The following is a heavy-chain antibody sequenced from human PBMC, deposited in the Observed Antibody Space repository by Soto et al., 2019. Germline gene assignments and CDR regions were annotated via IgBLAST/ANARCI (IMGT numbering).Heavy chain of an antibody. Sequence: EVQLVESGGGLVQPGGSLRLSCAASGFTVSSNYMSWVRQAPGKGLEWVSVIYSGGSTYYADSVKGRFTISRHNSQNTLYLQMNSLRAEDTAVYSCAREVGHGWFDPWGQGTLVTVSS. CDR3: AREVGHGWFDP. J-gene: IGHJ5*02. CDR1: GFTVSSNY. CDR2: IYSGGST. V-gene: IGHV3-53*04.